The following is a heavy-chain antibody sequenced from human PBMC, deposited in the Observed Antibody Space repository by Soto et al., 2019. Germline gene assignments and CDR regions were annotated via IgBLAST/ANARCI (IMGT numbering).Heavy chain of an antibody. J-gene: IGHJ5*02. CDR1: GFTFSSYS. V-gene: IGHV3-48*02. D-gene: IGHD3-16*01. Sequence: EVQLVESGGGLVQPGVSLRLSCAASGFTFSSYSMNWVRQAPGKGLEWVSYISSSSTIYYADSVKGRFTISRDNAKSSLYLQMNSLRDEDTALYYCARGSTWGTAWFDPWGQGTLVTVSS. CDR3: ARGSTWGTAWFDP. CDR2: ISSSSTI.